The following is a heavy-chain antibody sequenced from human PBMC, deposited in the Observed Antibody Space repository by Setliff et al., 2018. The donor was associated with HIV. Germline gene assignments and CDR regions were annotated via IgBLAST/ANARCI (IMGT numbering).Heavy chain of an antibody. Sequence: PGGSLRLSCAASGFTFSSYAMSWVRQAPGKGLEWVSGISGSGGSTYYADSVKGRFTISRDNSKNTLYLQMNSLRAEDTAVYYCAKDPRGYNYGFPNFDYWGQGTLVTVSS. CDR2: ISGSGGST. CDR3: AKDPRGYNYGFPNFDY. CDR1: GFTFSSYA. D-gene: IGHD5-18*01. V-gene: IGHV3-23*01. J-gene: IGHJ4*02.